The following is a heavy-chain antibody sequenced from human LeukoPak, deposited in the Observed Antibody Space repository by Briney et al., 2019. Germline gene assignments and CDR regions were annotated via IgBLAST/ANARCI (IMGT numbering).Heavy chain of an antibody. J-gene: IGHJ4*02. Sequence: GGSLRLSCAASGFTFSDYYMSWVRQAPGKGLEWISYISRGGGEIHYADSVKGRFTISRDNTKNSLYLQMNSLRVEDTAVYYCARADKRGYYFDYWGQGTLVTVSS. D-gene: IGHD3-10*01. V-gene: IGHV3-11*01. CDR3: ARADKRGYYFDY. CDR1: GFTFSDYY. CDR2: ISRGGGEI.